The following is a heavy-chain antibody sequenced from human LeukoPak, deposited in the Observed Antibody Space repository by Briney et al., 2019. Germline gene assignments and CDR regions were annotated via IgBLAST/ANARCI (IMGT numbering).Heavy chain of an antibody. CDR3: VGVPPPGGFDP. CDR2: FYNGGTT. V-gene: IGHV4-59*11. J-gene: IGHJ5*02. CDR1: GGSIGNQY. Sequence: PSETLSLTCIVSGGSIGNQYWSWIRQSPGRGLEWIGFFYNGGTTNYNPSLKSRVNISVDKSNNQFSLKLSSVTAPDTAMYYCVGVPPPGGFDPWGQGILVTVSS. D-gene: IGHD1-14*01.